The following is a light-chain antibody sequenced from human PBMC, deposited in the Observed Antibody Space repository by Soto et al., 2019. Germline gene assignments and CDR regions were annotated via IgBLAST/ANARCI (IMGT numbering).Light chain of an antibody. CDR2: GAS. CDR1: QSVSSN. CDR3: QQYSTWPRT. J-gene: IGKJ1*01. V-gene: IGKV3-15*01. Sequence: EKVMTQSPATLSVSPGERVTLSCRASQSVSSNLAWYQQKAGQAPRLLIYGASTRATDVPARFSGSGFGTEFTLTISSLQSEDFAVYYCQQYSTWPRTFGQGTKVDIK.